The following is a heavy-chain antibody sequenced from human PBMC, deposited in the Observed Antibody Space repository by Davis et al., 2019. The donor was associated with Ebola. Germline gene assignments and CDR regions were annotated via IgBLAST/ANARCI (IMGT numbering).Heavy chain of an antibody. V-gene: IGHV1-18*01. J-gene: IGHJ6*02. D-gene: IGHD1-26*01. Sequence: ASVKVSCKASGYTFTSYGISWVRQAPGQGLEWMGWISAYNGNTNYAQKLQGRVTMTTDTSTSTAYMELRSLRSEDTAVYYCARDLTDEWELLFQGMDVWGQGTTATVSS. CDR2: ISAYNGNT. CDR3: ARDLTDEWELLFQGMDV. CDR1: GYTFTSYG.